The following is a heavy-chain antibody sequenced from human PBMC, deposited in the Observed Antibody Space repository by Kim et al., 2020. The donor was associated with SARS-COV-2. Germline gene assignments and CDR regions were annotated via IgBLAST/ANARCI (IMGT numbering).Heavy chain of an antibody. V-gene: IGHV4-34*01. CDR3: ARTRGGYLDF. J-gene: IGHJ4*02. Sequence: SETLSLTCAVYGGSFSGYYWSWIRQPPGKGLEWIGEINHSGSTNYNPSLKSRVTISVDTSKNQFSLKLSSVTAADTAVYYCARTRGGYLDFWGQGTLVTVTS. D-gene: IGHD2-15*01. CDR1: GGSFSGYY. CDR2: INHSGST.